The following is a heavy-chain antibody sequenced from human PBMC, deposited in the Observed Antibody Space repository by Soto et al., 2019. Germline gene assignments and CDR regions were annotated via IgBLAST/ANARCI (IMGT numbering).Heavy chain of an antibody. Sequence: SETLSLTCSVSGGSISSGGYFWSWIRQHPGTGLEWIGYISYSGRTYYNPSLESRVTISLDTSKNQLSLHLSSVTAADTAVYYCPREVNVYGTPREFDYWGQGTQVTVSS. CDR2: ISYSGRT. J-gene: IGHJ4*02. V-gene: IGHV4-31*03. CDR3: PREVNVYGTPREFDY. D-gene: IGHD4-17*01. CDR1: GGSISSGGYF.